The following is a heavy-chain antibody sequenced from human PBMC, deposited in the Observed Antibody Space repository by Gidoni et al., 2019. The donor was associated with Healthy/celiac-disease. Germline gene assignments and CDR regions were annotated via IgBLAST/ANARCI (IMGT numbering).Heavy chain of an antibody. CDR3: AHRLSPEWITIFGVVDNWFDP. V-gene: IGHV2-5*01. D-gene: IGHD3-3*01. CDR2: IYWNDDK. Sequence: QITLKESGPTLVKPTQTLTLTCTFSGFSLSTSGVGVGWIRQPPGKALEWLALIYWNDDKRYSPSLKSRLTITKDTSKNQVVLTMTNMDPVDTATYYCAHRLSPEWITIFGVVDNWFDPWGQGTLVTVSS. J-gene: IGHJ5*02. CDR1: GFSLSTSGVG.